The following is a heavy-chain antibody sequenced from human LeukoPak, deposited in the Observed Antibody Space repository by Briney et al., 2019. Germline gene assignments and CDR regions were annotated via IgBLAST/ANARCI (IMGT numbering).Heavy chain of an antibody. CDR3: ARDHEYSYGFSYYFDS. Sequence: GGSLRLSCAASGFTVSSNYMSWVRQAPGKGLEWVSVIYSGGSTFYADSVKGRFTTSRDNSKNTLYLQVNSLRAEDTAVYYCARDHEYSYGFSYYFDSWGQGTLVTVSS. V-gene: IGHV3-66*01. D-gene: IGHD5-18*01. CDR1: GFTVSSNY. J-gene: IGHJ4*02. CDR2: IYSGGST.